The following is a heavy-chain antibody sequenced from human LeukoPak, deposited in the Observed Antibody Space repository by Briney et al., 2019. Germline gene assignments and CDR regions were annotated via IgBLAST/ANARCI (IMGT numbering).Heavy chain of an antibody. J-gene: IGHJ4*02. CDR1: GGTFSSYA. V-gene: IGHV1-69*04. Sequence: GASVKVSCKASGGTFSSYAISWVRQAPGQGLEWMGRIIPILGIANYAQKFQGRVAITADKSTSTAYMELSSLRSEDTAVYYCAREITMVVIKENYFDYWGQGTLVTVSS. CDR3: AREITMVVIKENYFDY. CDR2: IIPILGIA. D-gene: IGHD3-10*01.